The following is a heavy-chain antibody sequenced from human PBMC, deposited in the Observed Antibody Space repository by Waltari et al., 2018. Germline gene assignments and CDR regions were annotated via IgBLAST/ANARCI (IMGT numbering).Heavy chain of an antibody. D-gene: IGHD4-17*01. Sequence: EVQLVESGGGLVQPGGSLRLSCAASGFTFSSYSMNWVRQAPGKGLEWVSYISSSSSTIYYAVSVKGRFTISRDNAKNSLYLQMNSLRAEDTAVYYCARDRDYGGNPRGGYGMDVWGQGTTVTVSS. CDR3: ARDRDYGGNPRGGYGMDV. J-gene: IGHJ6*02. V-gene: IGHV3-48*01. CDR1: GFTFSSYS. CDR2: ISSSSSTI.